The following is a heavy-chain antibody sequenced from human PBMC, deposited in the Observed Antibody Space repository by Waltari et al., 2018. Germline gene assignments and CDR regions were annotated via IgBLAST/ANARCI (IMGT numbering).Heavy chain of an antibody. J-gene: IGHJ4*02. Sequence: QVQLVQSGAEVKEPGASVKVSCKASGYTFSNYAIHWVRQAPGQRLEWMGWINAANGDTKYSQKFQGRVTITRDTSASTAYMELSSLRFEDTAVYYCASWGGVCTNGGCYSVFDYWGQGALVAVSS. CDR1: GYTFSNYA. V-gene: IGHV1-3*01. D-gene: IGHD2-8*01. CDR2: INAANGDT. CDR3: ASWGGVCTNGGCYSVFDY.